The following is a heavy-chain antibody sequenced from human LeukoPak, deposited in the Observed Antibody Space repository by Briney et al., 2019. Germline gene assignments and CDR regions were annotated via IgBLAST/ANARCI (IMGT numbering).Heavy chain of an antibody. V-gene: IGHV3-48*04. Sequence: GGSLRLSCAVSGITLSNYSMNWVRQAPGKGLEWVSYISFSNSTLYYADSVRGRFTISRDNAKNSLSLQMNSLRAEDTAVYYCAGGGATSFDYWGQGILVTVSS. CDR2: ISFSNSTL. CDR1: GITLSNYS. CDR3: AGGGATSFDY. J-gene: IGHJ4*02. D-gene: IGHD5-12*01.